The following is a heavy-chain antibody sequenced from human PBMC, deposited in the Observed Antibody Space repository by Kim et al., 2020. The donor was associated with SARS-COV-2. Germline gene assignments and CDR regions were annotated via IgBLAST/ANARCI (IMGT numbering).Heavy chain of an antibody. CDR1: RYTFTSYG. Sequence: ASVKVSCKASRYTFTSYGITWVRQAPGQGLEWMGWISPYNEDTRYADKLQGRVIMTTDLSTRTAYMELKNLRSDDTAVYYCAREGARTMVQGVRVRYYYDGMDVWGQGPTVTVS. CDR2: ISPYNEDT. J-gene: IGHJ6*02. CDR3: AREGARTMVQGVRVRYYYDGMDV. D-gene: IGHD3-10*01. V-gene: IGHV1-18*01.